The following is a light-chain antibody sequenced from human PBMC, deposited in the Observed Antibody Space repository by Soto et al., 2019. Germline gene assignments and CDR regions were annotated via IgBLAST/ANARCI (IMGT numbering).Light chain of an antibody. CDR3: QQYNTYSSLT. V-gene: IGKV1-5*01. CDR1: KSISSW. J-gene: IGKJ4*01. Sequence: DIQMTQPPSTLSASVGDRVTITCRASKSISSWLAWYQQKLGRAPRLLIYDASSLESGVPSRFSGSGYGTEFTLTISSLQPDDFATYYCQQYNTYSSLTFGGGTKVDIK. CDR2: DAS.